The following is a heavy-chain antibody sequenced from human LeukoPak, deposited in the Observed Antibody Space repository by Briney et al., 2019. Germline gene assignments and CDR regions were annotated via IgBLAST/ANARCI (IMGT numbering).Heavy chain of an antibody. J-gene: IGHJ5*02. CDR1: GYTFTGYY. D-gene: IGHD1-1*01. Sequence: ASVKVSCKASGYTFTGYYMHWVPQAPGQGLEWMGWINPNSGGTNYAQKFQGRVTMTRDTSISTAYMELSRLRSDDTAVYYCASEWAIASTTPSWFDPWGQGTLVTVSS. CDR2: INPNSGGT. V-gene: IGHV1-2*02. CDR3: ASEWAIASTTPSWFDP.